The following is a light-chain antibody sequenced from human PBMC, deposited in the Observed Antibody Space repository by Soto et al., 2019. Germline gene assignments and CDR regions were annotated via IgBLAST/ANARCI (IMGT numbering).Light chain of an antibody. V-gene: IGKV1-13*02. CDR2: DSS. CDR1: QGISSA. CDR3: QQFNSYPLT. Sequence: AIQLTQSPSSLSASIGDRVTITCRPSQGISSAFAWYQQKPGKAPKLLIYDSSNLESWVPARFRGSRSGTDFTLTISSLQAEDFATYSCQQFNSYPLTFGGGNKVELK. J-gene: IGKJ4*01.